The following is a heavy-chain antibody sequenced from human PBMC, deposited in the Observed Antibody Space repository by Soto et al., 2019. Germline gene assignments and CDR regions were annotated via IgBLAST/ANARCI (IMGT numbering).Heavy chain of an antibody. J-gene: IGHJ4*02. Sequence: QVQLVESGGGVVQPGRSLRLSCAASGFTFSSYGMHWVRQAPGKGLEWVAVIWYDGSNKYYADSVKGRFTISRDNSKNTLYLQMNSLRDEDTAVYYCARGAYYYDSSGYYVEGYWGQGTLVTVSS. CDR2: IWYDGSNK. D-gene: IGHD3-22*01. CDR1: GFTFSSYG. CDR3: ARGAYYYDSSGYYVEGY. V-gene: IGHV3-33*01.